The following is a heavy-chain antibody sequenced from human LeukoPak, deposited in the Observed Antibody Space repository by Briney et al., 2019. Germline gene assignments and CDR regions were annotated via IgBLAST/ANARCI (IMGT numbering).Heavy chain of an antibody. CDR1: GFTFSSYG. V-gene: IGHV3-30*18. D-gene: IGHD4-11*01. CDR2: ISYDGSNK. CDR3: AKDPRRSRNYDYYYYYGMDV. J-gene: IGHJ6*02. Sequence: GRSLRLSCAASGFTFSSYGMHWVRQAPGKGLEWVAVISYDGSNKYYADSVKGRFTISRDNSKNTLYLQMNSLGAEDTAVYYCAKDPRRSRNYDYYYYYGMDVWGQGTTVTVSS.